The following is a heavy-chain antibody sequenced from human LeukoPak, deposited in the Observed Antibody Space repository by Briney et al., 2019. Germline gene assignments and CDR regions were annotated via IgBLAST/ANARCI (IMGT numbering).Heavy chain of an antibody. V-gene: IGHV6-1*01. Sequence: SQTLSLTCAISGDSVSSNSVTWNWIRQSPSRGLGWLGRTHYRSTWYNDYAVSVRGRITVNPDTSKNQFSLHLNSVTPEDTAVYYCARRLTQYDCFDPWGQGILVTVSS. CDR2: THYRSTWYN. D-gene: IGHD2-2*01. CDR1: GDSVSSNSVT. J-gene: IGHJ5*02. CDR3: ARRLTQYDCFDP.